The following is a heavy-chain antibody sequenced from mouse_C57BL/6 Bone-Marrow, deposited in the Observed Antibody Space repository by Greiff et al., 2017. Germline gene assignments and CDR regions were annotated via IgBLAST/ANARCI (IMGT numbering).Heavy chain of an antibody. CDR2: IYPGSGST. Sequence: QVQLKQPGAELVKPGASVKMSCKASGYTFTSYWITWVKQRPGQGLEWIGDIYPGSGSTNYNEKFKSKATLTVDTSSSTAYMQLSSLTSEDSAVYYCARGRPTIVNYYAMDYWGQGTSVTVSS. D-gene: IGHD2-5*01. CDR1: GYTFTSYW. J-gene: IGHJ4*01. CDR3: ARGRPTIVNYYAMDY. V-gene: IGHV1-55*01.